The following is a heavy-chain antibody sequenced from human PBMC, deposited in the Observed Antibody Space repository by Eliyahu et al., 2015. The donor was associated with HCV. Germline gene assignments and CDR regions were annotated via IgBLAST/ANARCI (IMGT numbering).Heavy chain of an antibody. Sequence: EVQLVESGGGLVQPGGSLRLSCAASGFTXSSNYMSWVRQAPGKGLEWVSVIYSGGSTYYADSVKGRFTISRDNSKNTLYLQMNSLRAEDTAVYYCAYNDYGDYNEDYWGQGTLVTVSS. CDR2: IYSGGST. J-gene: IGHJ4*02. V-gene: IGHV3-66*01. CDR1: GFTXSSNY. D-gene: IGHD4-17*01. CDR3: AYNDYGDYNEDY.